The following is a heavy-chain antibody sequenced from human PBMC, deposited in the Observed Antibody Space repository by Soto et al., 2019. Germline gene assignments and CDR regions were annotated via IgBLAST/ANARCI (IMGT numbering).Heavy chain of an antibody. V-gene: IGHV4-4*02. CDR3: ARLSFSYGVDV. CDR1: GGSIISANW. J-gene: IGHJ6*02. Sequence: SETLSLTCAVSGGSIISANWWTLFRQPPGKGLEWIGEIYHGGSTSYNPSLKSRVTLSLDKFKNHFSLNLTSVTAADTAVYYCARLSFSYGVDVWGQGTTVTVSS. CDR2: IYHGGST.